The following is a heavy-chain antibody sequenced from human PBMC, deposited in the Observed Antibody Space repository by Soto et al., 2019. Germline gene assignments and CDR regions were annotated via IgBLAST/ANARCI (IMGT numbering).Heavy chain of an antibody. V-gene: IGHV3-48*01. D-gene: IGHD6-13*01. CDR3: ARDNRDGIAAAGTGRYYYYYMDV. Sequence: GGSLRLSCAASGFTFSSYSMNWVRQAPGKGLEWVSYISSSSSTIYYADSVKGRFTISRDNAKNSLYLQMNSLRAEDTAVYYCARDNRDGIAAAGTGRYYYYYMDVWGKGTTVTVSS. CDR1: GFTFSSYS. J-gene: IGHJ6*03. CDR2: ISSSSSTI.